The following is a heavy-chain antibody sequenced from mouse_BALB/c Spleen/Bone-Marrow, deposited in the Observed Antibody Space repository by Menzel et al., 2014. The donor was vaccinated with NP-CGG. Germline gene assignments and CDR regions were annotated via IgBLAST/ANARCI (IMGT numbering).Heavy chain of an antibody. Sequence: QVQLQQSGAELVRPGSSVKISCKASGYAFSNYWMNWMKQRPGRGLEWIGQIYPGDGDTNYNGEFKSKATLTADKSSNTAYMQLSSLTSEDSAVYFCASRGDYSYSMDYWGQGTSVTVSS. J-gene: IGHJ4*01. D-gene: IGHD1-1*01. V-gene: IGHV1-80*01. CDR1: GYAFSNYW. CDR3: ASRGDYSYSMDY. CDR2: IYPGDGDT.